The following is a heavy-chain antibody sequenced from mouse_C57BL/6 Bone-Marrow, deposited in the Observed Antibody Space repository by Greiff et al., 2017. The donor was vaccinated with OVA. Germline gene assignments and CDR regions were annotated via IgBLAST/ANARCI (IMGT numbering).Heavy chain of an antibody. Sequence: EVKLVESGGGLVQPGGSLKLSCAASGFTFSDYYMYWVSQTPEKRLEWVAYISNGGGSTYYPDTVKGRFTISRDNAKNTLYLQMSRLKSEDTAMYYCAIHADYDTFAYWGQGTLVTVSA. CDR2: ISNGGGST. J-gene: IGHJ3*01. V-gene: IGHV5-12*01. CDR1: GFTFSDYY. D-gene: IGHD2-4*01. CDR3: AIHADYDTFAY.